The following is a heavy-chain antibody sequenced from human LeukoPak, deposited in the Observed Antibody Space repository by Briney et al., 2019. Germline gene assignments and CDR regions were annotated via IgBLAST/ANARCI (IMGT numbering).Heavy chain of an antibody. CDR3: VYSGSYFGVY. CDR1: GFAFSSYW. D-gene: IGHD1-26*01. V-gene: IGHV3-74*01. J-gene: IGHJ4*02. Sequence: GGSLRLSCAASGFAFSSYWMLWVRQAPGKGLVWVSRINSDGSSTSYADSVKGRFTISRDNAKNTLYLQMNSLRAEDTAVYYCVYSGSYFGVYWGQGTLVTVSS. CDR2: INSDGSST.